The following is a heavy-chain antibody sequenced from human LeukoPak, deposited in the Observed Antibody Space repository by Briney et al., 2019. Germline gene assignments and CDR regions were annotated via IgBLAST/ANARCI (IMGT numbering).Heavy chain of an antibody. CDR3: AKVATVTTGFDP. J-gene: IGHJ5*02. CDR1: GFTFSSYG. Sequence: GGSLRLSCAASGFTFSSYGMSWVRQAPGKGLEWVSAISGSGGSTYYADSVKGRFTISRDNSKNTLYLQMNSLRAEDTAAYYCAKVATVTTGFDPWGQGTLVTVSS. V-gene: IGHV3-23*01. D-gene: IGHD4-17*01. CDR2: ISGSGGST.